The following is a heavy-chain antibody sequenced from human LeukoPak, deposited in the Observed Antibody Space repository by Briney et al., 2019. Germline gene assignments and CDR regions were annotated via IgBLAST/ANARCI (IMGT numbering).Heavy chain of an antibody. CDR1: GNTFTDYC. V-gene: IGHV1-2*02. CDR3: ASPSHDTSGYYSFVY. CDR2: INPNSGGT. D-gene: IGHD3-22*01. J-gene: IGHJ4*02. Sequence: GASVKVSCKASGNTFTDYCMHWVRQAPGQGLEWMGWINPNSGGTNFAQKFQGRVTMTRDTSISTAYMEVTRLRSDDTAVYYCASPSHDTSGYYSFVYWGQGALVTVSS.